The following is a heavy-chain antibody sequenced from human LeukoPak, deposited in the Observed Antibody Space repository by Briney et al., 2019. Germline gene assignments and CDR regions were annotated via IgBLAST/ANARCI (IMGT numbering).Heavy chain of an antibody. V-gene: IGHV3-21*01. D-gene: IGHD1-26*01. CDR1: GFTFSTYA. CDR3: ARESGGDLGEAFDI. Sequence: PGGSLRLSCAASGFTFSTYAMNWVRQAPGEGLEWVSSIGGSSTSLYYADLLKGRFTISRDNAKNSLYLQLNSLRAEDTAVYYCARESGGDLGEAFDIWGQGTMVTVSS. CDR2: IGGSSTSL. J-gene: IGHJ3*02.